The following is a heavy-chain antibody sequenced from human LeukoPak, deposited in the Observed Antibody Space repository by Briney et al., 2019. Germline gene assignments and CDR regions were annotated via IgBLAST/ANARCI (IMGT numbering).Heavy chain of an antibody. V-gene: IGHV3-66*01. CDR1: GFTLCNNY. CDR2: IFSHGET. CDR3: ARDPPAVSINTYA. D-gene: IGHD2-8*01. Sequence: GGSLTLSCAASGFTLCNNYMNWVRQAPRKGLEWVSLIFSHGETSYADSVKGRFTISRDNSKNTLYLQMNGLRVEDTAVYYCARDPPAVSINTYAWGQGTLVTVSS. J-gene: IGHJ1*01.